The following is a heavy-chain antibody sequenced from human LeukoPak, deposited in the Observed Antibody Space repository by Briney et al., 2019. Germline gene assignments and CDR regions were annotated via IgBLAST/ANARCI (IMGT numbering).Heavy chain of an antibody. V-gene: IGHV1-69*04. CDR2: IIPILGIA. Sequence: SVEVSCKASGGTFSSYAISWVRQAPGQGLEWMGRIIPILGIANYAQKFQGRVTITADKSTSTAYMEPSSLRSEDTAVYYCAREFGGDILTGYDYWGQGTLVTVSS. CDR3: AREFGGDILTGYDY. CDR1: GGTFSSYA. J-gene: IGHJ4*02. D-gene: IGHD3-9*01.